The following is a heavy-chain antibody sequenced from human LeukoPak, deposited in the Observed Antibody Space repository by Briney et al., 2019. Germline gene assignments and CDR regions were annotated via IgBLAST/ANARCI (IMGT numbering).Heavy chain of an antibody. Sequence: GGSLRLSCAASGFTFSSYAMSWVRQAPGRGLEWVSAISGSGGSTYYADSVKGRFTISRDNSKNTLYLQMNSLRAEDTAVYYCAKGYYYDSSGYYCPFDYWGQGTLVTVSS. V-gene: IGHV3-23*01. CDR1: GFTFSSYA. CDR3: AKGYYYDSSGYYCPFDY. D-gene: IGHD3-22*01. J-gene: IGHJ4*02. CDR2: ISGSGGST.